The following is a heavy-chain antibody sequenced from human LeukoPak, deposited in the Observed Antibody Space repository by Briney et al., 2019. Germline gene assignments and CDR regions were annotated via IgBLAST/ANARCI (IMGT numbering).Heavy chain of an antibody. CDR1: GGSITSYF. J-gene: IGHJ4*02. Sequence: PSETLSLTCIVSGGSITSYFWSWIRQPPGKGLEWIGYFYYSGSTNYNPSLKSRVTISVDTSKNQFSLKLTSVSAADTAVYYCVRRVPGPRVGDYVAYYFDLWGQGTLVTVSS. V-gene: IGHV4-59*12. CDR3: VRRVPGPRVGDYVAYYFDL. CDR2: FYYSGST. D-gene: IGHD3-10*02.